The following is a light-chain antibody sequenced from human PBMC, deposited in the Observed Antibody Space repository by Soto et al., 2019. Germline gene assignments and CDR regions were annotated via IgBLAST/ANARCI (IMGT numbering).Light chain of an antibody. CDR1: SSDVGGYNY. CDR3: SSFTSGSTLYV. Sequence: QSVLTQPASVSGSPGQSITISCTGTSSDVGGYNYVSWYQQHPGKAPKLMIYDVSNRPSGVSNRFSGSKSGNTASLTISGLQAEDGADYYCSSFTSGSTLYVFGTGTKLTVL. V-gene: IGLV2-14*01. J-gene: IGLJ1*01. CDR2: DVS.